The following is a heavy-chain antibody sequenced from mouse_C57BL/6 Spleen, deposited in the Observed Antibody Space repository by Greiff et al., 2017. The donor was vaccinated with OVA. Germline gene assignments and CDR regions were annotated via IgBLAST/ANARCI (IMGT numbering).Heavy chain of an antibody. D-gene: IGHD1-1*01. CDR2: IHPNSGST. V-gene: IGHV1-64*01. J-gene: IGHJ2*01. CDR3: ARSLLTTVVARDY. CDR1: GYTFTSYW. Sequence: QVQLQQSGAELVKPGASVKLSCKASGYTFTSYWMHWVKQRPGQGLEWIGMIHPNSGSTNYNEKFKSKATLTVDKSSSTAYMQLSSLTSEDSAVYYCARSLLTTVVARDYWGQGTTLTVSS.